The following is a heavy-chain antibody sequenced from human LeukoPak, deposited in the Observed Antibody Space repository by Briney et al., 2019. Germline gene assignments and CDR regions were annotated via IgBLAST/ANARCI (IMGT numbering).Heavy chain of an antibody. CDR2: IYPGDSDT. Sequence: GESLKISCKGSGYSFTSYWIVWVRQMPGKGLEWMGIIYPGDSDTRYSPSFQGQVTISADKSISTAYLQWRSLKASDTAIYSCACTYYYGSGSYPLPHYWGQGTLVTVSS. J-gene: IGHJ4*02. CDR1: GYSFTSYW. CDR3: ACTYYYGSGSYPLPHY. V-gene: IGHV5-51*01. D-gene: IGHD3-10*01.